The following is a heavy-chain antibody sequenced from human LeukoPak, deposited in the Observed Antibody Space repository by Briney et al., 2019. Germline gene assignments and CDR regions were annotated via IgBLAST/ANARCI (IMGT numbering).Heavy chain of an antibody. Sequence: ASVKVSCKASGYTFIGYYIHWLRQAPGQGLAWMGWINPNSGATNYAQKFQGRVTMTRDTSISTAYMELSRLISDDTAVYYCARGTGTTSKYFDYWGQGTLLTVSS. CDR3: ARGTGTTSKYFDY. V-gene: IGHV1-2*02. CDR1: GYTFIGYY. D-gene: IGHD1-1*01. CDR2: INPNSGAT. J-gene: IGHJ4*02.